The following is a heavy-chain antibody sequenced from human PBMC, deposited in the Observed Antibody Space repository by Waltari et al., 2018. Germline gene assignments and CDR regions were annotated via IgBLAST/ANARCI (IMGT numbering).Heavy chain of an antibody. CDR3: ARGSGSYSHYYYYMDV. Sequence: QVQLVQSGAEVKKPGASVKVSCKASGYTFTSYDINWVRQATGQGLEWMGWVNPNSGNTGYAQKFQGRVTMTRTTSISTAYMELSSLRSEDTAVYYCARGSGSYSHYYYYMDVWGKGTTVTVSS. V-gene: IGHV1-8*01. CDR2: VNPNSGNT. CDR1: GYTFTSYD. D-gene: IGHD1-26*01. J-gene: IGHJ6*03.